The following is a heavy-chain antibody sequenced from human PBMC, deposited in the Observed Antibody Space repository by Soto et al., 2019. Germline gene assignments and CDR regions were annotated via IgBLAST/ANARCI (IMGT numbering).Heavy chain of an antibody. CDR3: AKDRGDIVVVPAAIDY. CDR2: ISGSGGST. V-gene: IGHV3-23*01. Sequence: VGSLRLSCAASGFTFSSYAMSWVRQAPGKGLEWVSAISGSGGSTYYADSVKGRFTISRDNSKNTLYLQMNSLRAEDTAVYYCAKDRGDIVVVPAAIDYWGQGTLVTVSS. D-gene: IGHD2-2*01. CDR1: GFTFSSYA. J-gene: IGHJ4*02.